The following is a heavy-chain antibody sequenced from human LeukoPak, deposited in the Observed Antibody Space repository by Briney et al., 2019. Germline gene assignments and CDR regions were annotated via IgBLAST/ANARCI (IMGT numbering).Heavy chain of an antibody. Sequence: SETLSLTCTVSGGSISSYYWSWIRQPAGKGLEWIGRIYTSGSTNYNPSLKSRVTMSVDTSKNQFSLKLSSVTAADTAVCYCARDPTYGSGSYFDYWGQGTLVTVSS. CDR3: ARDPTYGSGSYFDY. CDR1: GGSISSYY. V-gene: IGHV4-4*07. CDR2: IYTSGST. D-gene: IGHD3-10*01. J-gene: IGHJ4*02.